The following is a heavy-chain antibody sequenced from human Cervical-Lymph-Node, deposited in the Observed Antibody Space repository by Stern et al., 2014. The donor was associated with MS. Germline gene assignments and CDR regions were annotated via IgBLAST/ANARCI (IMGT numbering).Heavy chain of an antibody. CDR2: INTDTGKP. CDR1: GYNFSRYA. CDR3: ARDSTYSISSWYFDY. J-gene: IGHJ4*02. D-gene: IGHD6-6*01. V-gene: IGHV7-4-1*02. Sequence: VQLVESGSELKKPGASVKVSCKTSGYNFSRYAVNWVRQAPGQRLEWMGWINTDTGKPTYAQGFTGRFVFSLDTSVSTAYLQISSLKAEDTAVYYCARDSTYSISSWYFDYWGQGTLVTVSS.